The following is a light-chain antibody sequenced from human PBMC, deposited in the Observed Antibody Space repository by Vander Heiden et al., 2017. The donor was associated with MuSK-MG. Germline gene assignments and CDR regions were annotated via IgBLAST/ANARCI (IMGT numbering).Light chain of an antibody. Sequence: DIQMTQSPSSLSASVGDRVTITCRAGQSISSYLNWYQQKPGRAPKLLIYTASSLQSGVPSTFRGSGSGTDFTLTISRLQPEDFATYYCQQSDSLPYTFGQGTKLDIK. CDR1: QSISSY. V-gene: IGKV1-39*01. J-gene: IGKJ2*01. CDR2: TAS. CDR3: QQSDSLPYT.